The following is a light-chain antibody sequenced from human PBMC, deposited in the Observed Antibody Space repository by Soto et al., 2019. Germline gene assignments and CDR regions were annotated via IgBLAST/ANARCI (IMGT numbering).Light chain of an antibody. CDR1: RSDVGGYNY. J-gene: IGLJ3*02. Sequence: QPASVSGSPGQSITISCTGTRSDVGGYNYVSWYQQHPGKAPKLMIYDVSNRPSGVSNRFSGSKSGNTASLTISGLQAEDEAAYYCSSYTSSSTRVFGGGTKLTVL. CDR3: SSYTSSSTRV. V-gene: IGLV2-14*01. CDR2: DVS.